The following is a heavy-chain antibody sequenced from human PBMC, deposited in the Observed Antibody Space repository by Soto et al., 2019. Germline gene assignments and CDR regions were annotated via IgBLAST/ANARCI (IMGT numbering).Heavy chain of an antibody. CDR1: GFTFSSYS. CDR3: ARSQATGRGG. V-gene: IGHV3-21*01. Sequence: GESLKISCAASGFTFSSYSMNWVRQAPGKGLEWVSSISSSSSYIYYADSVKGRFTISRDNAKNSLYLQMNSLRAEDTAVYYCARSQATGRGGWGQGTLVTVSS. D-gene: IGHD1-1*01. J-gene: IGHJ4*02. CDR2: ISSSSSYI.